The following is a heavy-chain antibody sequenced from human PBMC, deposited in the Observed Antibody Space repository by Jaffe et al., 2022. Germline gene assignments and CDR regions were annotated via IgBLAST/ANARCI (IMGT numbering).Heavy chain of an antibody. V-gene: IGHV3-66*02. D-gene: IGHD3-22*01. CDR3: ASELGYDSSGYYTDAFDI. CDR2: IYSGGST. J-gene: IGHJ3*02. Sequence: EVQLVESGGGLVQPGGSLRLSCAASGFTVSSNYMSWVRQAPGKGLEWVSVIYSGGSTYYADSVKGRFTISRDNSKNTLYLQMNSLRAEDTAVYYCASELGYDSSGYYTDAFDIWGQGTMVTVSS. CDR1: GFTVSSNY.